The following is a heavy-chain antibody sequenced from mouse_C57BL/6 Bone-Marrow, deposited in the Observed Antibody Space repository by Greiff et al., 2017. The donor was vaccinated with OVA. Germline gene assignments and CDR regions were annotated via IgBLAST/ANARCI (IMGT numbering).Heavy chain of an antibody. CDR1: GYTFTDYY. CDR2: INPNNGGT. CDR3: ARWLLVYFDY. D-gene: IGHD2-3*01. Sequence: EVQLQQSGPELVKPGASVKISCKASGYTFTDYYMNWVKQSHGKSLEWIGDINPNNGGTSYNQKFKGKATLTVDKSSSTAYMELRSLTSEDSAVYYCARWLLVYFDYWGQGTTLTVSS. J-gene: IGHJ2*01. V-gene: IGHV1-26*01.